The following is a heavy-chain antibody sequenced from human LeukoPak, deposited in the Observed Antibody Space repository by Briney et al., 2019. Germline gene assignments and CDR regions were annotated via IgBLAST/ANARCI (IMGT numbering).Heavy chain of an antibody. Sequence: SVKVSCKASGGTFTSYAISWVRQAPGQGLEWMGRIIPILGIANYAQKFQGRVTITADKSTSTAYMELSSLRSEDTAVYYCAFGAYDSSGYYGYWGQGTLVTVSS. J-gene: IGHJ4*02. V-gene: IGHV1-69*04. D-gene: IGHD3-22*01. CDR1: GGTFTSYA. CDR2: IIPILGIA. CDR3: AFGAYDSSGYYGY.